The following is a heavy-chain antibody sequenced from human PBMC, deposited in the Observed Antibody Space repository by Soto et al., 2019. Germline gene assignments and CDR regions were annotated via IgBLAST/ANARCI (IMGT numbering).Heavy chain of an antibody. V-gene: IGHV1-69*01. Sequence: VQVVQSGVEVRRPGSSVKVSCKASGDTFKNCVISWVRQAPGQGLEWMGGIIPLFGTTDFAQRFQGRLTITTDESTTTAYTELSRLRSEDTATYYCAAELGFGKLSVVWGQGTTVIVSS. CDR2: IIPLFGTT. D-gene: IGHD3-10*01. CDR1: GDTFKNCV. J-gene: IGHJ6*02. CDR3: AAELGFGKLSVV.